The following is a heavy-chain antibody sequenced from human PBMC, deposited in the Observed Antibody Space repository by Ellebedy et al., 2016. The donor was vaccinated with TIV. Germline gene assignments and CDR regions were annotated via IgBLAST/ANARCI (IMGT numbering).Heavy chain of an antibody. D-gene: IGHD1-26*01. CDR3: AKDLVAGRTVGVTEKMDY. Sequence: PGGSLRLSCAASGFDFNINAMSWVSQAPGKGLEWVSSLRSIDGRIDYADSVGGRFTTYRDKSKNTLFLQMNSLRVEDTAMYYCAKDLVAGRTVGVTEKMDYWGQGTLVTVSS. CDR1: GFDFNINA. V-gene: IGHV3-23*01. CDR2: LRSIDGRI. J-gene: IGHJ4*02.